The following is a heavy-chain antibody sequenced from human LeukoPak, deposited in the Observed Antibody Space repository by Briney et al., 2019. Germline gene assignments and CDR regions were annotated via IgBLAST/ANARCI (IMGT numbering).Heavy chain of an antibody. CDR1: GGSISSYY. D-gene: IGHD6-19*01. V-gene: IGHV4-59*01. J-gene: IGHJ4*02. CDR3: AREVRSGWYVWFDY. CDR2: IYYSGST. Sequence: PSETLSLTCTVSGGSISSYYWSWIRQPPGKGLEWIGYIYYSGSTNYNPSLKSRVTISVDTSKNQFSLKLSSVTAADTAVYYCAREVRSGWYVWFDYWGRGTLVTVSS.